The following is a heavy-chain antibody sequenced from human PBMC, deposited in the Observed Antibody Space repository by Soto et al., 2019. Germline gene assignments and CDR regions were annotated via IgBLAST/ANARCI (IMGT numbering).Heavy chain of an antibody. Sequence: EVQLVESGGGLVQPGRSLRLSCAASGFTFDDYAMHWVRQAPGKGLEWVSSINWNSGSIGYADSVKGRFTISRDNAKNSLYFEMNSLRAEDTALYYCAKDDYSSSSGMDYWGQGTLVTVSS. J-gene: IGHJ4*02. D-gene: IGHD6-6*01. V-gene: IGHV3-9*01. CDR2: INWNSGSI. CDR1: GFTFDDYA. CDR3: AKDDYSSSSGMDY.